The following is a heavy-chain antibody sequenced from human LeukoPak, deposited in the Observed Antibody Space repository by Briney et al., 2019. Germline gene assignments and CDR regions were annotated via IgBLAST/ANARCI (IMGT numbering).Heavy chain of an antibody. CDR3: ARADYGDYLGLDS. CDR2: IYHSGST. Sequence: SGTLSLTCAVSGGSISSSNWWSWVRQPPGKGLEWIGEIYHSGSTNSNPSLKSRVTISVDKSKNQFSLKLSSVTAADTAVYYCARADYGDYLGLDSWGQGTLVTVSS. J-gene: IGHJ4*02. D-gene: IGHD4-17*01. V-gene: IGHV4-4*02. CDR1: GGSISSSNW.